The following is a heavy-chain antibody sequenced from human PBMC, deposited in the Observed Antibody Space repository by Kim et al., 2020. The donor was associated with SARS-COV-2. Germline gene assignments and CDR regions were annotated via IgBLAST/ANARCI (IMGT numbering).Heavy chain of an antibody. D-gene: IGHD3-22*01. Sequence: GGSLRLSRAASGFTLSNHAVNWVRQAPGKGLEWVSVISGSGYATYYGDSVKGRFTISRENSKNTVSLQMNALRFEDTAVYYGARVPRVGSTGYNDYWGQGPLVTVSS. CDR2: ISGSGYAT. J-gene: IGHJ4*02. V-gene: IGHV3-23*01. CDR1: GFTLSNHA. CDR3: ARVPRVGSTGYNDY.